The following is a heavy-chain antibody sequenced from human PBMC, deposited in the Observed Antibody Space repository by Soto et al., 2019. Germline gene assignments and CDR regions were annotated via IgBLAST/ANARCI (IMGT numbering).Heavy chain of an antibody. V-gene: IGHV4-31*01. CDR3: ASLGDYGAGYYYFGIDV. Sequence: PAETLSLTCTVSGGSISSGGYYWIWIRQHPGQGLEWIGYIYCSGSTYYNPSHRRLAILSDDTTNNQFSLKLSFGTDADTAVYYGASLGDYGAGYYYFGIDVWGQGTTVTVSS. D-gene: IGHD4-17*01. J-gene: IGHJ6*02. CDR1: GGSISSGGYY. CDR2: IYCSGST.